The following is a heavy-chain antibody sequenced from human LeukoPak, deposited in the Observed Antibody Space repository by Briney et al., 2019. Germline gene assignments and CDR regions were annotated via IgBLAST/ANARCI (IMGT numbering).Heavy chain of an antibody. Sequence: SETLSLTCTVSGGSISSGGYYWSWIRQHPGKGLEWIGYIYYSGSTYYNPSLKSRVTISVDTSKNQFSLKLSSVTAADTAVYYCARMVGPGYGPEPSSYYFDYWGQGTLVTVSS. D-gene: IGHD5-18*01. CDR3: ARMVGPGYGPEPSSYYFDY. CDR2: IYYSGST. V-gene: IGHV4-31*03. J-gene: IGHJ4*02. CDR1: GGSISSGGYY.